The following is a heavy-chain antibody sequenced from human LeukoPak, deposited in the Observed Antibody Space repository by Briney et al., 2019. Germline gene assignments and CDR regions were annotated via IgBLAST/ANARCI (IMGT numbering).Heavy chain of an antibody. CDR2: INHSGST. J-gene: IGHJ6*02. CDR3: ARDRIAAAGLKYYYYGMDV. D-gene: IGHD6-13*01. V-gene: IGHV4-34*01. CDR1: GGSFSGYY. Sequence: SETLSLTCAVYGGSFSGYYWSWIRQPPGKGLEWIGEINHSGSTNYNPSLKRRVTISVDTSKNQFSLKLSSVTAADTAVYYCARDRIAAAGLKYYYYGMDVWGQGTTVTVSS.